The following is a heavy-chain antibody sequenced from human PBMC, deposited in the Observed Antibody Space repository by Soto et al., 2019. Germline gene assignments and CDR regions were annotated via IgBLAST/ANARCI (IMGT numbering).Heavy chain of an antibody. V-gene: IGHV4-34*01. CDR1: GGSFSGDY. CDR3: ARGLGSGWYYSTHDAFDI. D-gene: IGHD6-19*01. CDR2: INHSGST. Sequence: LSLTCAVYGGSFSGDYWSWIRQPPVKGLEWIGEINHSGSTNYNPSLKSRVTISVDTSKNQFSLKLSSVTAADTAVYYCARGLGSGWYYSTHDAFDIWGQGTMVTVSS. J-gene: IGHJ3*02.